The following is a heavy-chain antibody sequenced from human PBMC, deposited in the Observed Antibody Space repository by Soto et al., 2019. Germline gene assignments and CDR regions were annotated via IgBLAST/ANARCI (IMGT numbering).Heavy chain of an antibody. CDR3: ARSQGVWWELPPHSPTYYYYGMDV. D-gene: IGHD1-26*01. J-gene: IGHJ6*02. V-gene: IGHV1-69*13. CDR1: GGTFSSYA. CDR2: IIPIFGTA. Sequence: SVKVSCKASGGTFSSYAISWVRQAPGQGLEWMGGIIPIFGTANYAQKFQGRVTITADESTSTAYMELSSLRSEDTAVYYCARSQGVWWELPPHSPTYYYYGMDVWGQGTTVTV.